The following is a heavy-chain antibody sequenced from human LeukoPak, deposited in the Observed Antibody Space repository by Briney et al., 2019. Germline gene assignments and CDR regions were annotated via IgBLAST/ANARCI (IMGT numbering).Heavy chain of an antibody. CDR1: GGSMSGAY. CDR2: VFFTGNT. J-gene: IGHJ5*02. V-gene: IGHV4-59*08. CDR3: ARATST. Sequence: SETLSLTCTVSGGSMSGAYWSWIRQPPGKGLEWIGYVFFTGNTNYNPSLGSRLTISVDTSRNQFSLKLSSVTAADTAVYYCARATSTWGQGTLVTVSS.